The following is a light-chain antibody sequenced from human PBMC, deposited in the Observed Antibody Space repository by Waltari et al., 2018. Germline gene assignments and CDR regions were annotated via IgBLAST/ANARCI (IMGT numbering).Light chain of an antibody. CDR1: SSNIGNNT. Sequence: QSVLTQSPSASGPPGQRVTSSCSGSSSNIGNNTVNWYQPLPGTGPKPLIYATYQRPSGGPDRFYGSKSGTSASLAISGLQSEDEAYYFCATRDARLDGFVFGSGTEVTVL. V-gene: IGLV1-44*01. CDR2: ATY. J-gene: IGLJ1*01. CDR3: ATRDARLDGFV.